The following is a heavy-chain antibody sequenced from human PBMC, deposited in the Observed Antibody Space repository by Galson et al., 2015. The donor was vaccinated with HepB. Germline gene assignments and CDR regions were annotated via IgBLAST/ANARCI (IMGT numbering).Heavy chain of an antibody. Sequence: SLRLSCAASGFSFSNYAMTWVRQPPGKGLQWVATISGRGVTTFDADSVKGQFTISRDNSKNTLYLEMNNLRADDTAVYFCAKSKDSGWSYSAFDIWGQGTMVTVSS. CDR1: GFSFSNYA. J-gene: IGHJ3*02. V-gene: IGHV3-23*01. CDR3: AKSKDSGWSYSAFDI. D-gene: IGHD6-19*01. CDR2: ISGRGVTT.